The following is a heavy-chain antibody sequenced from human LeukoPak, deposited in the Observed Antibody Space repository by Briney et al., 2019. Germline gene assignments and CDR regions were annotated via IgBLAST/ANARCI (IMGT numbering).Heavy chain of an antibody. D-gene: IGHD1-26*01. J-gene: IGHJ3*02. CDR2: ISWNSGSI. CDR3: AKGGRSGSYLDAFDI. CDR1: GFTFDDYA. V-gene: IGHV3-9*03. Sequence: PGGSLRLSCAASGFTFDDYATHWVRQAPGKGLEWVSGISWNSGSIGYADSVKGRFTISRDNAKNSLYLQMNSLRAEDMALYYCAKGGRSGSYLDAFDIWGQGTMVTVSS.